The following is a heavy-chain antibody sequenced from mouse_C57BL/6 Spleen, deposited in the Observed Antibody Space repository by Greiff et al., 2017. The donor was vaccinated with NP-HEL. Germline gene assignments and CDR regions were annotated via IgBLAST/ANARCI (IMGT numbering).Heavy chain of an antibody. J-gene: IGHJ2*01. Sequence: EVQLQQSGAELVRPGASVKLSCTASGFNIKDDYMHWVKQRPEQGLEWIGWIDPENGDTEYASKFQGKATITADTSSNTASLQLSSLTSEDTAVYDCTWFYSYFDYWGQGTTLTVSS. V-gene: IGHV14-4*01. CDR3: TWFYSYFDY. D-gene: IGHD2-1*01. CDR1: GFNIKDDY. CDR2: IDPENGDT.